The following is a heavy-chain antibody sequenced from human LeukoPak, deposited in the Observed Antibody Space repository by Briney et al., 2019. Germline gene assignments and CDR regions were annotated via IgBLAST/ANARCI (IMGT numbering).Heavy chain of an antibody. CDR2: INPNSGGT. J-gene: IGHJ6*02. Sequence: ASVKVSCKASGYTFTGYYMHWVRQAPGQGLEWMGWINPNSGGTNYAQKFQGRVTMTRDTSISTAYMELSRLRSDDTAVYYCASPNETVGAPYYHYYGMDVWGQGTTVTVSS. CDR3: ASPNETVGAPYYHYYGMDV. D-gene: IGHD1-26*01. V-gene: IGHV1-2*02. CDR1: GYTFTGYY.